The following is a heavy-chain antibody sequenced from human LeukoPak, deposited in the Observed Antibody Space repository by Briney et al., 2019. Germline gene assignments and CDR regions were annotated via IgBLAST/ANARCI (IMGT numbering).Heavy chain of an antibody. CDR2: IYYSGST. V-gene: IGHV4-59*01. CDR3: AREVGDSYGHFDY. J-gene: IGHJ4*02. Sequence: SETLSLTCTISGGSISSYYWSWIRQPPGKGLEWIGYIYYSGSTNYNPSLKSRVTISVDTSKNQLSLKLSSVTAADTAVYYCAREVGDSYGHFDYWGQGTLVTVSS. D-gene: IGHD5-18*01. CDR1: GGSISSYY.